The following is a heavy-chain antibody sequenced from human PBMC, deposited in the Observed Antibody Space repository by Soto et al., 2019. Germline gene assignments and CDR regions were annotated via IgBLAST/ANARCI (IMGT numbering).Heavy chain of an antibody. CDR3: AKYTSGWDFDH. D-gene: IGHD6-19*01. CDR2: ITGSGAGT. V-gene: IGHV3-23*01. J-gene: IGHJ4*02. CDR1: GFTFSAYA. Sequence: GGSLRLSCAAAGFTFSAYAMSWVRQAPVKGLEWVSAITGSGAGTYYADSVRGRFTISRDNSKNTLYLQMNSLRAEDTAVYYCAKYTSGWDFDHWGQGTLVTVSS.